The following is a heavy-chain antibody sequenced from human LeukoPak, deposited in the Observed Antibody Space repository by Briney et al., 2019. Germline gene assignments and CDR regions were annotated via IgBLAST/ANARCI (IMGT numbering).Heavy chain of an antibody. CDR2: IWYDGSNK. V-gene: IGHV3-33*01. CDR3: ARGRFLEWLLFYMDV. J-gene: IGHJ6*03. CDR1: GFTFSSYG. Sequence: PGGSLRLSCVASGFTFSSYGMHWVRQAPGKGLEWVAVIWYDGSNKYYADSVKGRFTISRDNSKNTLYLQMNSLRAEDTAVYYCARGRFLEWLLFYMDVWGKGTTVTVSS. D-gene: IGHD3-3*01.